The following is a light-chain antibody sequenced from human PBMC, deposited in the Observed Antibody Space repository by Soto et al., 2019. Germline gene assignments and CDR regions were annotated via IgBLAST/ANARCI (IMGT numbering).Light chain of an antibody. J-gene: IGLJ1*01. CDR1: TGAVTSGYY. V-gene: IGLV7-43*01. CDR3: LLYYGGAYV. CDR2: GTS. Sequence: QTVVTQEPSLTVSPGGTVTLTCASSTGAVTSGYYPNWFQQKPGQAPRTLIYGTSNKYSWTPARFSGSLLGGKAALTLSAVQPEDEAEYYCLLYYGGAYVFGSGTKLTVL.